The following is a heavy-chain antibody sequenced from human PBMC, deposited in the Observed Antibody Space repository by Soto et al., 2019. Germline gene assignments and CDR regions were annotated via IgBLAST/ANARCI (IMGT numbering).Heavy chain of an antibody. CDR3: ARGGQDFWSGPFDY. CDR1: AGSISNYF. D-gene: IGHD3-3*01. V-gene: IGHV4-4*07. J-gene: IGHJ4*02. Sequence: QGQLQESGPGLVKSSETLSLTCTVSAGSISNYFCNWIRQPAGKGLEWIGRIDNSGSTNYNPSLKSRVTMSSDTSRNQFSLKLNSVTAADTAVYYCARGGQDFWSGPFDYWGQGALVTVSS. CDR2: IDNSGST.